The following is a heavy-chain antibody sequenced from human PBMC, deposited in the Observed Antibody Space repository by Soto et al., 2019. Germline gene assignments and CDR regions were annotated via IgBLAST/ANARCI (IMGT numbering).Heavy chain of an antibody. CDR3: ARAAKRYFDY. CDR2: IIPVLGPA. J-gene: IGHJ4*02. Sequence: QVQLVQSGAEVKKPGSSVKVSCKTSGVTFNTFAISRVRQAPGQGLEYMGGIIPVLGPANYAQRFQGRVTITADKSTSTAYLELTNLTSEDTAVYYCARAAKRYFDYCCQGTLVTVSS. V-gene: IGHV1-69*06. CDR1: GVTFNTFA.